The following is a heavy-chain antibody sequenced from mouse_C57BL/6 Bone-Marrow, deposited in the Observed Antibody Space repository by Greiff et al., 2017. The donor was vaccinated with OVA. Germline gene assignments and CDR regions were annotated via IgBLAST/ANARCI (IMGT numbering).Heavy chain of an antibody. CDR3: ARDGGSSYLSYYFDY. J-gene: IGHJ2*01. V-gene: IGHV3-6*01. D-gene: IGHD1-1*01. CDR2: ISYDGSN. CDR1: GYSITSGYY. Sequence: EVHLVESGPGLVKPSQSLSLTCSVTGYSITSGYYWNWIRQFPGNKLEWMGYISYDGSNNYNPSLKNRISITRDTSKNQFFLKLNSVTTEDTATYYCARDGGSSYLSYYFDYWGQGTTLTVSS.